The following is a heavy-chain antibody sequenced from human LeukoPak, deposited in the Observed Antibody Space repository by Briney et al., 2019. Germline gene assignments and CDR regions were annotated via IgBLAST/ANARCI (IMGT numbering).Heavy chain of an antibody. J-gene: IGHJ4*02. Sequence: GASVKVSCKASGYTFTGYYMHWVRQAPGQGLELMGWINPNSGGTNYAQKFQGRVTMTRDTSISTAYMELSRLRSDDTAVYYCARVNYYDSSGSDEAYFDYWGQGTLVTVSS. CDR3: ARVNYYDSSGSDEAYFDY. CDR2: INPNSGGT. D-gene: IGHD3-22*01. CDR1: GYTFTGYY. V-gene: IGHV1-2*02.